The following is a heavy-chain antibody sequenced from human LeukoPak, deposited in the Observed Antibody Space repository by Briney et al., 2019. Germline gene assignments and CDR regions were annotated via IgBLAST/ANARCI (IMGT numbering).Heavy chain of an antibody. D-gene: IGHD2-15*01. CDR3: VRHRIVVVVAATMNAFDI. CDR2: ISHSGTT. Sequence: SETLSLTCAVSDYSISNGYFWGWIRQSPGKGLEWLGTISHSGTTYYSPSLDGRVTISGDTSKNQFSLRLNSVTAADTAVYYCVRHRIVVVVAATMNAFDIWGQGTMVTVSS. CDR1: DYSISNGYF. J-gene: IGHJ3*02. V-gene: IGHV4-38-2*01.